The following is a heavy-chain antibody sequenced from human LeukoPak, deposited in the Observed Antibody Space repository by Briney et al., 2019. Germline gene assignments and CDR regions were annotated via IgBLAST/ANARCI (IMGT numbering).Heavy chain of an antibody. D-gene: IGHD2-21*02. V-gene: IGHV1-46*01. CDR1: GYTFTRYY. CDR3: ARERCGGDCPFDY. CDR2: INPSAGST. J-gene: IGHJ4*02. Sequence: ASVKVSCKASGYTFTRYYLHWVRQAPGQGLEWMGIINPSAGSTSFAQNFQGRVTMTRDTSTSTVYMELSSLRSEDTAVYYCARERCGGDCPFDYWGQGTLVTVSS.